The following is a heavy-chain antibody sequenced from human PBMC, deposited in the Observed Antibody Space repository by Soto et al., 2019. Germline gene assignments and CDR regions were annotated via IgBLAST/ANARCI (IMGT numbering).Heavy chain of an antibody. D-gene: IGHD6-19*01. Sequence: SETLSLTCTVSGGSISSSSYYWGWIRQPPGKGLEWIGSIYYSGSTYYNPSLKSRVTISVDTSKNRFSLKLSSVTAADTAVYYCARQSGWYRTYYYYGMDVWGQGTTVTVSS. CDR3: ARQSGWYRTYYYYGMDV. V-gene: IGHV4-39*01. J-gene: IGHJ6*02. CDR2: IYYSGST. CDR1: GGSISSSSYY.